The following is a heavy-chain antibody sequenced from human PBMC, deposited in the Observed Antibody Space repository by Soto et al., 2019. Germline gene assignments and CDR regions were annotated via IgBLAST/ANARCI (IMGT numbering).Heavy chain of an antibody. Sequence: GASVKVSCKASGYTFTSYGISWVRQAPGQGLEWMGWISAYNGNTNYAQKFQGRVTITADESTSTAYMELSSLRSEDTAVYYCARGMEDIVLVPDARSPRHPYYYYGMDVWGQGTTVTVSS. CDR1: GYTFTSYG. J-gene: IGHJ6*02. D-gene: IGHD2-2*01. CDR3: ARGMEDIVLVPDARSPRHPYYYYGMDV. V-gene: IGHV1-18*01. CDR2: ISAYNGNT.